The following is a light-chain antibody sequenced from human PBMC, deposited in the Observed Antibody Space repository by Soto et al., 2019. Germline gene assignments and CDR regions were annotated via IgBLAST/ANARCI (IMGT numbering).Light chain of an antibody. J-gene: IGLJ2*01. CDR1: SSDVDDYNF. CDR3: CSHAGGYFFEVI. Sequence: QSALTQPRSVSGSPGQSVTISCTGTSSDVDDYNFVSWYQQHPGTAPKLMIYDVTKRPSGVPARFSGSRSGNTASLTISGLQIEDEAHYYCCSHAGGYFFEVIFGGGTQLTVL. V-gene: IGLV2-11*01. CDR2: DVT.